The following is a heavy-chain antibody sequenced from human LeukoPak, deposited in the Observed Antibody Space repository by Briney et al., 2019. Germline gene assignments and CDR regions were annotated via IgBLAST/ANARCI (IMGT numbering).Heavy chain of an antibody. Sequence: SVKVSCKASGGTFSSYAISWVRQAPGQGLEWMGGIIPIFGTANYAQKFQGRVTITTDESTSTAYMELSSLRSEDTAVYYCARGGVGYSYGEFNYWGQGTLVTVSS. V-gene: IGHV1-69*05. CDR3: ARGGVGYSYGEFNY. CDR2: IIPIFGTA. D-gene: IGHD5-18*01. J-gene: IGHJ4*02. CDR1: GGTFSSYA.